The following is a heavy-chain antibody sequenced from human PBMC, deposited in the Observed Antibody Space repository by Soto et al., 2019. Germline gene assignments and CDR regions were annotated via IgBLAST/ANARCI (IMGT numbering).Heavy chain of an antibody. CDR1: GGSISSGGYS. CDR2: IYHSGST. D-gene: IGHD2-2*01. J-gene: IGHJ5*02. V-gene: IGHV4-30-2*01. CDR3: ARVALGYCSSTSCYGGWFDP. Sequence: PSETLSLTCAVSGGSISSGGYSWSWIRQPPGKGLEWIGYIYHSGSTYYNPSLKSRVTISVDRSKNQFSLKLSSVTAADTAVYYCARVALGYCSSTSCYGGWFDPWRQGTLVTVSS.